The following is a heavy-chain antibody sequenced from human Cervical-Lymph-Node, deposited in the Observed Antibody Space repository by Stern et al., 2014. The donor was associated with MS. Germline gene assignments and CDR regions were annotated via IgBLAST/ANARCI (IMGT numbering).Heavy chain of an antibody. V-gene: IGHV3-30*01. Sequence: VQLEESEGGVVQPGRSLRLSCAASGFPFSNYDIHWVRQAPGKGLEWVEVIAYDESNKYYADSVKGRVTISRDNSENTVYLQMNSLRAEDTSVYYCARGLVGGLDVGGQGTTVTVSS. CDR3: ARGLVGGLDV. CDR1: GFPFSNYD. J-gene: IGHJ6*02. CDR2: IAYDESNK. D-gene: IGHD2-8*02.